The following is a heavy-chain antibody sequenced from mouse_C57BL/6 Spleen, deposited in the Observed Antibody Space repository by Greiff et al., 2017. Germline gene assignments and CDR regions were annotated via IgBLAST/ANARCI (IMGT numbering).Heavy chain of an antibody. Sequence: EVKLVESGGGLVKPGGSLKLPCAASGFTFSDYGMHWVRQAPEKGLEWVAYISSGSSTIYYADTVKGRFTISRDNAKNTLFLQMTRLRSEDTAMYYCARRRGYDYDGGYAMDFWGKGTSVTVSS. CDR2: ISSGSSTI. CDR1: GFTFSDYG. D-gene: IGHD2-4*01. CDR3: ARRRGYDYDGGYAMDF. J-gene: IGHJ4*01. V-gene: IGHV5-17*01.